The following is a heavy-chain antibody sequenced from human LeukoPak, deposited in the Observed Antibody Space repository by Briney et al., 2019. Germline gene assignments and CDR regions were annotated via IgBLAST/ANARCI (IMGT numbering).Heavy chain of an antibody. J-gene: IGHJ4*02. CDR3: ARGLYYDILTGYSPYYFDY. D-gene: IGHD3-9*01. V-gene: IGHV4-34*01. CDR1: GXSFSGYY. Sequence: SETLSLTCAVYGXSFSGYYWSWIRQPPGKGLEWIVELNHSGSTNYNPSLKSRVTISVDTSKTQFSLKLSSVTAADTAVYYCARGLYYDILTGYSPYYFDYWGQGTLVTVSS. CDR2: LNHSGST.